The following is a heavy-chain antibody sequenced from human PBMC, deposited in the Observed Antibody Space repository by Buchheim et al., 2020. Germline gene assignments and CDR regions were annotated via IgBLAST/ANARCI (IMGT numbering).Heavy chain of an antibody. CDR2: VSGSAT. D-gene: IGHD3-16*01. CDR1: GFTFRSSA. CDR3: ARDSGMITYFNWFDP. V-gene: IGHV3-23*01. J-gene: IGHJ5*02. Sequence: EVQLLESGGGLVQPGGSLRLSCVASGFTFRSSAMSWVRQAPRKGLEWVSAVSGSATYYADSVKGRFTISRDAPKNTLYLQMNNLRVEDTAVYYCARDSGMITYFNWFDPWGQGTL.